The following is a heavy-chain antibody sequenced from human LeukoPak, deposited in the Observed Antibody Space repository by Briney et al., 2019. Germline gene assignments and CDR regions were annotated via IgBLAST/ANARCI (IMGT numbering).Heavy chain of an antibody. CDR3: TKVRSGSSNWALRVFDY. CDR2: ISPGGGTT. J-gene: IGHJ4*02. Sequence: GGSLRLSCAVSGFTFSNEAMGWIRQLRGGGLEWVSTISPGGGTTYYAESMKGRFTISRDNSKSTLYLEMNSLRVEDTAVYYCTKVRSGSSNWALRVFDYWGQGALVTVSS. V-gene: IGHV3-23*01. D-gene: IGHD4-11*01. CDR1: GFTFSNEA.